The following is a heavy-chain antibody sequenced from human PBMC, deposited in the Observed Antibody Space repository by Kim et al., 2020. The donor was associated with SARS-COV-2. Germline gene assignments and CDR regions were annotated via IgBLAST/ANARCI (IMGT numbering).Heavy chain of an antibody. J-gene: IGHJ4*02. D-gene: IGHD6-13*01. Sequence: SVKGRFTISRDNAKNSLYLQMNSLRAEDTAVYYCAREEGQQQLVRGVDYWGQGTLVTVSS. V-gene: IGHV3-11*05. CDR3: AREEGQQQLVRGVDY.